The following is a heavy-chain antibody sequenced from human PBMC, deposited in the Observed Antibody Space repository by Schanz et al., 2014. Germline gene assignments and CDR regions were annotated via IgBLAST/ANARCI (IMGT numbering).Heavy chain of an antibody. D-gene: IGHD6-19*01. CDR1: GFAFSAYS. J-gene: IGHJ4*02. V-gene: IGHV3-30*03. CDR3: GRDYSGGALDY. CDR2: ISHDGSIQ. Sequence: VQLVESGGGLVKPGGSLRLSCAASGFAFSAYSMNWVRQAPGKGLVWVTIISHDGSIQYGADSVKGRFTLSRDNSKNTMDLQMNSLRPEDTAVYYCGRDYSGGALDYWGQGTLVTVSS.